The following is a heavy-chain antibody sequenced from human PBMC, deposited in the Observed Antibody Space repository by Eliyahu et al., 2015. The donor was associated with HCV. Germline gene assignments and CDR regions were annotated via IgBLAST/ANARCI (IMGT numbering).Heavy chain of an antibody. V-gene: IGHV1-8*01. J-gene: IGHJ6*03. CDR1: GYSFTNYE. D-gene: IGHD7-27*01. CDR2: MNPKSGNL. Sequence: QVQLVQSGAEVKKPGASVKVSCQASGYSFTNYEINWVRQATGRGLEWMGWMNPKSGNLGYAQKFQGRVTMTWDTSISTAYMELSRLRSDDTAVYYCARTTGDGSYYYYMDVWGKGSTVTVSS. CDR3: ARTTGDGSYYYYMDV.